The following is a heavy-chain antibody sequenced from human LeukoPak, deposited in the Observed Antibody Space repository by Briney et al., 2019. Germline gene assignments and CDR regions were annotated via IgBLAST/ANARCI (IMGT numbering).Heavy chain of an antibody. CDR2: ISGDGRNI. V-gene: IGHV3-74*01. D-gene: IGHD3-10*01. Sequence: GSLRLSCVASGFTFSSYWMHWVRQDPRKGLVWVSRISGDGRNINYADSVRGRFTISRDNAKNTLYLQMNTLRVEDTAVYYCARGVDYYGVWGQGTLVTVSS. CDR3: ARGVDYYGV. J-gene: IGHJ4*02. CDR1: GFTFSSYW.